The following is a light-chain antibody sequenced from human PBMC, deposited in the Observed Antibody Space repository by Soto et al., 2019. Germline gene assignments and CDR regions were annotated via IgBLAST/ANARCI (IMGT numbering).Light chain of an antibody. CDR3: QQYGSSSYT. J-gene: IGKJ2*01. V-gene: IGKV3-20*01. CDR1: QSVGRDY. Sequence: IVLTQSPGTLSLSPGERATLACRASQSVGRDYLAWYQQKPGQAPRLLLYRTSTRATGIPDRFSGSGSGTDFTLTISRLEPEDFAVYYCQQYGSSSYTFGQGNKLEIK. CDR2: RTS.